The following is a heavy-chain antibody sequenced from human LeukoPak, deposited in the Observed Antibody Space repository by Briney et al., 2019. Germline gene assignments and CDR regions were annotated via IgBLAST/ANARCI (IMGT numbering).Heavy chain of an antibody. CDR1: GGSISSGSYY. Sequence: SETLSLTCTVSGGSISSGSYYWSWIRQPAGKGLEWIGRIYTSGSTNYNPSLKSRVTISVDTSKNHFSLNLSSVTAADTAVYYCARGPGPRFFDYWGQGTLVSVSS. D-gene: IGHD3-16*01. V-gene: IGHV4-61*02. CDR2: IYTSGST. CDR3: ARGPGPRFFDY. J-gene: IGHJ4*02.